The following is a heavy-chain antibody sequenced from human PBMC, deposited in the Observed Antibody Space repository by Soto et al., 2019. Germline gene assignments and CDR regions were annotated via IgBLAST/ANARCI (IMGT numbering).Heavy chain of an antibody. CDR2: ISYDGSNK. CDR3: ARGADYYDSSGYSFDY. J-gene: IGHJ4*02. Sequence: QVQLVESGGGVVQPGGSLRLSCAASGFTFSSYAMHWVRQAPGKGLEWVAVISYDGSNKYYADSVKGRFTISRDNSKNTLYLQMNSLRAEDTAVYYCARGADYYDSSGYSFDYWGQGTLVTVSS. V-gene: IGHV3-30-3*01. D-gene: IGHD3-22*01. CDR1: GFTFSSYA.